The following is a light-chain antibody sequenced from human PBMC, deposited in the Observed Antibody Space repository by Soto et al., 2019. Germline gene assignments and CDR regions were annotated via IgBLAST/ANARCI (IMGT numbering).Light chain of an antibody. CDR1: QSISSW. CDR2: DAS. J-gene: IGKJ1*01. V-gene: IGKV1-5*01. Sequence: DIQMTQSPSTLSASAGDGITITCRASQSISSWLAWYQQKPGKAPKLLIYDASSLESGVPSRFSGSGSGTEFTLTISSLQPDDFATYYCQQYNSYWTFGQGTKVDIK. CDR3: QQYNSYWT.